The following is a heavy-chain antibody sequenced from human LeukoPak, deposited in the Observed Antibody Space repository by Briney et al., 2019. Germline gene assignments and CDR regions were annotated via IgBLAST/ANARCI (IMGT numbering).Heavy chain of an antibody. Sequence: SETLSLTCTISGGSVSDYYWSWIRQSPGKGLEWIGYIYHTGSTSYSPSLKSRVTISADTSQNQFSLKLSSVTAADTAVYYCASRKLGNDCWGQGTLVTVSS. V-gene: IGHV4-59*02. CDR3: ASRKLGNDC. CDR1: GGSVSDYY. J-gene: IGHJ4*02. D-gene: IGHD7-27*01. CDR2: IYHTGST.